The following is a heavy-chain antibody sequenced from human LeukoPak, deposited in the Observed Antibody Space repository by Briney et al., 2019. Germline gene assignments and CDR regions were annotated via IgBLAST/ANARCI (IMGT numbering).Heavy chain of an antibody. Sequence: GGSLRLSCAASGFTFSSYAMSWVRQAPGKGMEWVSSASGSGGSTYYADSVKGRSTTSRDNSKNTLYLQMNSLRAEDTAVYYCAKDLGSVVTPPSLDYWGQGTLVTVSS. CDR3: AKDLGSVVTPPSLDY. J-gene: IGHJ4*02. V-gene: IGHV3-23*01. CDR1: GFTFSSYA. D-gene: IGHD4-23*01. CDR2: ASGSGGST.